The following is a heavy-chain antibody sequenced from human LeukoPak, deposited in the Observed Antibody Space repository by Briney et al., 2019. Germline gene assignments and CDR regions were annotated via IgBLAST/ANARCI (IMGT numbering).Heavy chain of an antibody. V-gene: IGHV3-11*05. D-gene: IGHD3-16*01. CDR3: ARDRTWGYFDY. Sequence: GGSLRLSCAASGFXFSDYHISWIRQAPGKGLEWVSYISSSSSYTNYADSVKGRFTISRDNAKNSLYLQMNSLKAEDTAVYYCARDRTWGYFDYWGQGTLVTVSS. CDR1: GFXFSDYH. CDR2: ISSSSSYT. J-gene: IGHJ4*02.